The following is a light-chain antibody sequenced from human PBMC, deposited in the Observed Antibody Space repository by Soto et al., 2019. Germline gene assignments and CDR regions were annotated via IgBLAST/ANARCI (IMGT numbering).Light chain of an antibody. J-gene: IGKJ5*01. CDR2: GAS. CDR3: QQSYSTPIS. CDR1: QSVSSSS. Sequence: EIVLTQSPGTLSLSPGERATLSCRASQSVSSSSLAWYQQKRGQAPRLLIYGASSRATGIPDRFSGSGSGTDFTLTISRLEPEDFATYYCQQSYSTPISFGQGTRLEIK. V-gene: IGKV3-20*01.